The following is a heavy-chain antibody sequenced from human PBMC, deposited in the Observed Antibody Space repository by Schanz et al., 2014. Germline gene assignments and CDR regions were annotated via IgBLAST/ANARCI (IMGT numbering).Heavy chain of an antibody. CDR1: GGTFSSYT. D-gene: IGHD3-22*01. Sequence: QLQLVQSGAEVKKPGSSVKVSCKLSGGTFSSYTISWMRQAPGQGLEWMGKIIPVLNIATYARRFQGRVTITADKSSDTAYMELSSLTSEDRARYYCAREVGLYDRGWFDTWGQGTLVTVSS. V-gene: IGHV1-69*08. J-gene: IGHJ5*02. CDR3: AREVGLYDRGWFDT. CDR2: IIPVLNIA.